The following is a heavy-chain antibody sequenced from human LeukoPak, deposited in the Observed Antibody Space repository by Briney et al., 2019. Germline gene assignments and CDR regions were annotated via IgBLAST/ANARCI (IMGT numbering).Heavy chain of an antibody. CDR3: ARDLAAGTDY. CDR2: ISSICSTI. J-gene: IGHJ4*02. D-gene: IGHD6-13*01. Sequence: GRSLRLSCAASGFTLSRYEMNCVRQAPGKGREWVSYISSICSTIYYADSVKERFTISRDNANNSLYLQMNSLRAEDTAVYYCARDLAAGTDYWGEGSLVTVSS. V-gene: IGHV3-48*03. CDR1: GFTLSRYE.